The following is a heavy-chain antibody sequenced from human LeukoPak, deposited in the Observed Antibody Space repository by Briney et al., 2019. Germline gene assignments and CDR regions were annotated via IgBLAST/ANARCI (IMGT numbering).Heavy chain of an antibody. V-gene: IGHV3-23*01. Sequence: GGSLRLSCAASGFTFSTYAMSGVRQAPGRGVEWVSAIRGSSDTTYYADSVKGRFTISRDNFKNTLYLQMNSLRAEDTAVYYCANREGGYTYDPFDYWGQGTLVTVSS. CDR3: ANREGGYTYDPFDY. D-gene: IGHD5-18*01. CDR2: IRGSSDTT. CDR1: GFTFSTYA. J-gene: IGHJ4*02.